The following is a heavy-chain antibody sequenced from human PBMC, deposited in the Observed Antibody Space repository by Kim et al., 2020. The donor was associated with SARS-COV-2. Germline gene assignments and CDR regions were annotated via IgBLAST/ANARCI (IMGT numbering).Heavy chain of an antibody. J-gene: IGHJ6*02. Sequence: ASVKVSCKASGYTFTSYGISWVRQAPGQGLEWMGWISAYNGNTNYAQKLQGRVTMTTDTSTSTAYMELRSLRSDDTALYYCARGVVVVQAGIRGPDADGYDYSYGLDDWGQGTTVTVFS. D-gene: IGHD2-2*02. CDR3: ARGVVVVQAGIRGPDADGYDYSYGLDD. V-gene: IGHV1-18*01. CDR2: ISAYNGNT. CDR1: GYTFTSYG.